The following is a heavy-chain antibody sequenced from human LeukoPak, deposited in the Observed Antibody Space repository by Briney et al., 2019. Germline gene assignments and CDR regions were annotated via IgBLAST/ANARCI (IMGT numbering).Heavy chain of an antibody. CDR2: IYTNENT. V-gene: IGHV4-4*07. J-gene: IGHJ4*02. CDR1: GGSISSYY. CDR3: ARAAAAAGGQYFDY. D-gene: IGHD6-13*01. Sequence: SETLSLTCTVSGGSISSYYWSWIRQPAGNGLEWIGRIYTNENTNYNPSLRTRVTMSVDTSKNQFSLKLSSVPAADTAVYYCARAAAAAGGQYFDYWGQGTLVAVSS.